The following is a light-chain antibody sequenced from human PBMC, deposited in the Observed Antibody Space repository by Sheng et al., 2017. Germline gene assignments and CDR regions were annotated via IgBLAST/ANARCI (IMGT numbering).Light chain of an antibody. CDR1: QSISSSD. CDR2: GAS. V-gene: IGKV3-20*01. Sequence: EIVLTQSPGTLSLSPGERATLSCRASQSISSSDLAWYQQRPGQAPRLVIYGASSRATGIPDRFSGSGSGTDFTLSIGRLEPEDFAVYYCQQYSSWPLTFGGGTKVEIK. J-gene: IGKJ4*01. CDR3: QQYSSWPLT.